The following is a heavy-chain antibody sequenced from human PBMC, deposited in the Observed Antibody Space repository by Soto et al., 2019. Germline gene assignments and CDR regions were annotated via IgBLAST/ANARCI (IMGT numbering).Heavy chain of an antibody. CDR2: VHYSGTI. CDR1: GDSIINGIYY. V-gene: IGHV4-31*03. J-gene: IGHJ4*02. CDR3: VRGADRYKCGF. D-gene: IGHD2-21*02. Sequence: QVQVQESGPGLVKPSQTLSLTCTVSGDSIINGIYYWTWIRQHPGKGLEWIGHVHYSGTIYYNPSLRSRVTTSVDTSKNPVSLELSSVTVADTAVYYCVRGADRYKCGFWGQGTLVTVSS.